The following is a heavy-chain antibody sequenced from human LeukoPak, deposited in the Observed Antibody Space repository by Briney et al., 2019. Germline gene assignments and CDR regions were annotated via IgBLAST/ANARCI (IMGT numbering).Heavy chain of an antibody. CDR2: IYYSGST. CDR1: GGSISSSSYY. Sequence: SETLSLICTVSGGSISSSSYYWGWIRQPPGKGLEWIGSIYYSGSTYYNPSLKSRVTISVDTSKNQFSLKLSSVTAADTAVYYCARHPFIAAAGIDWFDPWGQGTLVTVSS. D-gene: IGHD6-13*01. CDR3: ARHPFIAAAGIDWFDP. J-gene: IGHJ5*02. V-gene: IGHV4-39*01.